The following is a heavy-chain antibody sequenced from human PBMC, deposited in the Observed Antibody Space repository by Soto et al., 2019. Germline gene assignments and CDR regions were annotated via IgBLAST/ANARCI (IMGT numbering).Heavy chain of an antibody. Sequence: ASVKVSCKASGYTFTSYAMHWVRQAPGQRLEWMGWINAGNGNTKYSQKFQGRVTITRDTSASTAYMELSSLRSEDTAVYYCARDEGIRAVAANNWFDPWGQGTLVTVPQ. D-gene: IGHD6-19*01. J-gene: IGHJ5*02. CDR2: INAGNGNT. CDR1: GYTFTSYA. CDR3: ARDEGIRAVAANNWFDP. V-gene: IGHV1-3*01.